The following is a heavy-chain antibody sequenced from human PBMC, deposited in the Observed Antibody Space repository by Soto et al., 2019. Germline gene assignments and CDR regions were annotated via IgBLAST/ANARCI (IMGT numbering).Heavy chain of an antibody. V-gene: IGHV4-31*03. CDR3: ARDGVSLFLIPSELDY. CDR2: IYYSGST. CDR1: GGSISSGGYY. J-gene: IGHJ4*02. Sequence: SETLSLTCTVSGGSISSGGYYWSWIRQHPGKGLEWIGYIYYSGSTYYNPSLKSRVTISVDTSKNQFSLKLSSVTAADTAVYYCARDGVSLFLIPSELDYWGQGTLVTVSS. D-gene: IGHD3-3*01.